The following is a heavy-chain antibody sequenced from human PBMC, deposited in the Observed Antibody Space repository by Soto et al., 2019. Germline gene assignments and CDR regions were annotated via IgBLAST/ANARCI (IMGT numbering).Heavy chain of an antibody. CDR1: GYTFTTYD. J-gene: IGHJ6*03. V-gene: IGHV1-8*01. CDR2: MNSKSGNT. CDR3: ARGFLARDHYYDMDV. Sequence: QVQLVQSGAEVKKPGASVKVSCEASGYTFTTYDINWVRQATGQGLEWMGWMNSKSGNTGYAQKFQGRLTMTRDPSISTAYMELSSLTSDDAAMYFCARGFLARDHYYDMDVWGKGTTVTVSS.